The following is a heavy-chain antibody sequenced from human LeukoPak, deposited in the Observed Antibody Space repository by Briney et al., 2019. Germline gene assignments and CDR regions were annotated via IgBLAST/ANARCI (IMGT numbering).Heavy chain of an antibody. D-gene: IGHD3-3*01. CDR3: AREKSPDFWSGYSDYFDY. Sequence: SETLSLTCTVSGGSISNYYWSWIRQPAGKGLEWIGRIYTSESTNYNPSLKSRVTMSVDTSKNQFSLKLSSVTAADTAVYYCAREKSPDFWSGYSDYFDYWGQGTLVTVSS. CDR1: GGSISNYY. CDR2: IYTSEST. V-gene: IGHV4-4*07. J-gene: IGHJ4*02.